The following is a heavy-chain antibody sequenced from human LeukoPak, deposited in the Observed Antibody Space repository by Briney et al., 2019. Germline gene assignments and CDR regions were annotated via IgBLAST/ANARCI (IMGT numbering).Heavy chain of an antibody. CDR1: GYTFTGYY. V-gene: IGHV1-2*04. CDR3: ARGGAIVVVPAAITDAFDI. Sequence: ASVKVSCKASGYTFTGYYMHWVRQAPGQGLEWMGWINPNSGGTNYAQKFQGWVTMTRDTSISTAYMELSRLRSDDTAVYYCARGGAIVVVPAAITDAFDIWGQGTMVTVSS. CDR2: INPNSGGT. D-gene: IGHD2-2*01. J-gene: IGHJ3*02.